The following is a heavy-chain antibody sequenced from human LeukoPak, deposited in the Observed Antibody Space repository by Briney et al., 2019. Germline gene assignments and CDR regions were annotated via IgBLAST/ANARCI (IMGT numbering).Heavy chain of an antibody. CDR1: GYTLTELS. V-gene: IGHV1-24*01. D-gene: IGHD3-22*01. J-gene: IGHJ5*02. CDR3: ATDGDYYDSSGYSWFDP. CDR2: FDPEDGET. Sequence: GASVKVSCKVSGYTLTELSMHWVRQAPGKGLGWMGGFDPEDGETIYAQKFQGRVTMTEDTSTDTAYMELSSLRSEDTAVYYCATDGDYYDSSGYSWFDPWGQGTLVTVS.